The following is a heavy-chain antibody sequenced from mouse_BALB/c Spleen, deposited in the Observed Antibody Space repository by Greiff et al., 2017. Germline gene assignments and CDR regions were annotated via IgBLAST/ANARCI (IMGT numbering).Heavy chain of an antibody. V-gene: IGHV5-6*01. D-gene: IGHD2-3*01. CDR1: GFTFSSYT. CDR2: ISSGGSYT. Sequence: VQLKQSGGGLVKPGGSLKLSCAASGFTFSSYTMSWVRQTPDKRLEWVATISSGGSYTYYPDSVKGRFTISRDNAKNTLYLQMSSLKSEDTAMYYCARLYDGYSAWFAYWGQGTLVTVSA. CDR3: ARLYDGYSAWFAY. J-gene: IGHJ3*01.